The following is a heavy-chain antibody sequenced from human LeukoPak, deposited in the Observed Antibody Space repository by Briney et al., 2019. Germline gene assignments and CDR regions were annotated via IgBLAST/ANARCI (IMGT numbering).Heavy chain of an antibody. CDR2: ISYDGSNK. CDR3: ARVDGPNDY. CDR1: GFTFSSYA. V-gene: IGHV3-30-3*01. J-gene: IGHJ4*02. Sequence: GRSLRLSCAASGFTFSSYAMHWVRQAPGKGLEWVAVISYDGSNKYYADSVKGRFTISRDNSKNTLYLQMNSLRAEDTAVYYCARVDGPNDYWGQGTLVTVSS. D-gene: IGHD3/OR15-3a*01.